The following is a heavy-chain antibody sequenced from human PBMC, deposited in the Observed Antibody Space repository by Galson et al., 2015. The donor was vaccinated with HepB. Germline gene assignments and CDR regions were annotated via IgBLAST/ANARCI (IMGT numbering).Heavy chain of an antibody. J-gene: IGHJ6*03. Sequence: SVKVSCKASGGPFSTYGFSWVRQAPGQGLEWMGGIIPIHGIANYAQKFQRRVTITADKSTSTAYMELRALRSDDTAVDYCARGRGVVAASNYYYYMDVWGEGTTVTVSS. D-gene: IGHD2-15*01. V-gene: IGHV1-69*10. CDR1: GGPFSTYG. CDR2: IIPIHGIA. CDR3: ARGRGVVAASNYYYYMDV.